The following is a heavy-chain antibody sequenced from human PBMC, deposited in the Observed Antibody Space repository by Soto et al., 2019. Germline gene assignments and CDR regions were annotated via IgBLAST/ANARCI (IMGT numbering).Heavy chain of an antibody. J-gene: IGHJ6*03. CDR3: ARGYSSSSAPSGYYYMDV. CDR2: INPNSGGT. D-gene: IGHD6-6*01. Sequence: ASVKVSCKASGYTFTGYYMHWVRQAPGQGLEWMGWINPNSGGTNYAQKFQGWVTMTRDTSISTAYMELSRLRSDDTAVYYCARGYSSSSAPSGYYYMDVWGKGTTVTVSS. V-gene: IGHV1-2*04. CDR1: GYTFTGYY.